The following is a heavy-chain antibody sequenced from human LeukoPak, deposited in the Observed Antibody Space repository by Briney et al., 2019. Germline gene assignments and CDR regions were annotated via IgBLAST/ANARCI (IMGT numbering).Heavy chain of an antibody. CDR3: ARTTEGYCSSASCFGFSYSYYMDV. CDR1: GAYFTNYY. V-gene: IGHV4-59*01. J-gene: IGHJ6*03. D-gene: IGHD2-2*01. Sequence: SETLSLTCTVSGAYFTNYYWSFIRQPPGKGLEWIGYIYHNGSTNYNPSLKSRVTISVDTSKNQFSLKLSSVIAADTAVYYCARTTEGYCSSASCFGFSYSYYMDVWGKGTTVTISS. CDR2: IYHNGST.